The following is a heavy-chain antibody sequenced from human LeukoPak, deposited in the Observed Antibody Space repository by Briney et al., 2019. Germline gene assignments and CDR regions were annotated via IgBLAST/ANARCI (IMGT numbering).Heavy chain of an antibody. V-gene: IGHV3-21*01. Sequence: GGSLRLSCAASGFTFSSYSMNWVRQAPGKGLEWVSSISSSSSYIYYADSVKGRFTISRDNAKNSLYLQMNSLRAEDTAVYYCARERGHGGDAFDIWGRGTMVTVSS. J-gene: IGHJ3*02. CDR1: GFTFSSYS. D-gene: IGHD5-12*01. CDR2: ISSSSSYI. CDR3: ARERGHGGDAFDI.